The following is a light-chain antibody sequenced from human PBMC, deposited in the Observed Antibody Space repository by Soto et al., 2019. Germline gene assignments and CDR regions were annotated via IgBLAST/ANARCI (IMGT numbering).Light chain of an antibody. J-gene: IGKJ1*01. CDR1: QIINGNY. V-gene: IGKV3-20*01. CDR3: QQYGNSPPGA. CDR2: GAY. Sequence: EVVLTQSPGTLSLSPGERATLSCRASQIINGNYLAWYQVKSGQAPRLLLYGAYTRATGVPDRFTGSGSATDFSLIISGLEPEDVAVYYCQQYGNSPPGAFGQGTKVEIK.